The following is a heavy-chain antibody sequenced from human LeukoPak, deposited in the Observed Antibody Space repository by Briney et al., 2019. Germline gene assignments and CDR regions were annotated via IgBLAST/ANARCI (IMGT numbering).Heavy chain of an antibody. V-gene: IGHV3-30*18. Sequence: GGSLRLSCAASGFTFSSYGMHWVRQAPGKGLEWVAVISYDGSNKFSADSVKGRFTISRDNSKNTLYLQMNSLRVEDTAVYYCAKDRGSGYLDYWGQGTLVTVSS. CDR1: GFTFSSYG. CDR3: AKDRGSGYLDY. D-gene: IGHD6-19*01. J-gene: IGHJ4*02. CDR2: ISYDGSNK.